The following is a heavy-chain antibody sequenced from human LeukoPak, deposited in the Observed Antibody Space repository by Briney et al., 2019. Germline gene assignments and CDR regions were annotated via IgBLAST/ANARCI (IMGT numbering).Heavy chain of an antibody. CDR3: ASGKYSSGWYGYTGSLDY. J-gene: IGHJ4*02. V-gene: IGHV4-39*07. CDR2: IYYSGST. Sequence: PSETLSLTCTVSGGSISSSSYYWGWIRQPPGKGLEWIGSIYYSGSTYYNPSLKSRVTISVDTSKNQFSLKLSSVTAADTAVYYCASGKYSSGWYGYTGSLDYWGQGTLVTVSS. CDR1: GGSISSSSYY. D-gene: IGHD6-19*01.